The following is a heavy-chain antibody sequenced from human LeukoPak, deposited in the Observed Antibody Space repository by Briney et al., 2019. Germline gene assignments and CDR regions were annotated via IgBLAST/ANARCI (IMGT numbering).Heavy chain of an antibody. J-gene: IGHJ4*02. CDR2: INPNSGGT. CDR1: GYTFTGYY. V-gene: IGHV1-2*02. Sequence: ASVKVSCKASGYTFTGYYIHWVRQAPGQGLECMGWINPNSGGTNYAQKLQGRVTMTTDTSTSTAYMELRSLRSDDTAVYYCARDSAGYSSGWYGDYWGQGTLVTVSS. CDR3: ARDSAGYSSGWYGDY. D-gene: IGHD6-19*01.